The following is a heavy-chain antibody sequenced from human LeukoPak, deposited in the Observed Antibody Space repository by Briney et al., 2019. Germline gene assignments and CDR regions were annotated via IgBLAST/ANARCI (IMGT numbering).Heavy chain of an antibody. J-gene: IGHJ4*02. Sequence: GASAKVSCKVSGYTLTELSMHWVRQAPGKGLEWMGGFDPEDGETIYAQKFQGRVTMTEDTSTDTAYMELSSLRSEDTAVYYCATGRSYYNQVWLWGRGTLVTVSS. D-gene: IGHD3-10*01. V-gene: IGHV1-24*01. CDR3: ATGRSYYNQVWL. CDR2: FDPEDGET. CDR1: GYTLTELS.